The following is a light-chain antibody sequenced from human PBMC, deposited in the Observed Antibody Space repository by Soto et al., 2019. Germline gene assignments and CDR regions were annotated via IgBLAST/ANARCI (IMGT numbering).Light chain of an antibody. V-gene: IGKV3-20*01. CDR3: QQYGSSPWP. CDR1: QSVTNNY. J-gene: IGKJ1*01. CDR2: GAS. Sequence: EIVLTQSPGTLSLSPGERATLSCGASQSVTNNYFAWYQQKPGQAPRLLVYGASSRATGIPDRFSGSGYGTDFTLTISRLEPEDFAVYYCQQYGSSPWPFGQGTKVEIK.